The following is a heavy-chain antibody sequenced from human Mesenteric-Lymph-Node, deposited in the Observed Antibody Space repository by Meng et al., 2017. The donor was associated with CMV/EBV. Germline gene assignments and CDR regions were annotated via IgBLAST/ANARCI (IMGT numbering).Heavy chain of an antibody. D-gene: IGHD3-10*01. V-gene: IGHV3-23*01. CDR2: ISGSGGST. CDR3: AKDLGRFGELLYYFDY. J-gene: IGHJ4*02. CDR1: GCPFRSYA. Sequence: SGCPFRSYAMSWVRQAPGKGLGCVSAISGSGGSTYYADSVKGRFTISRDNSKNTLYLQMNSLRAEDTAVYYCAKDLGRFGELLYYFDYWGQGTLVTVSS.